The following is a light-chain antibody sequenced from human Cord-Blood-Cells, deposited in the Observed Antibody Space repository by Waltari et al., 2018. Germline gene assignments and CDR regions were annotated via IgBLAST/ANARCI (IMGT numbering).Light chain of an antibody. CDR2: GGG. CDR1: SSNIGAGYD. Sequence: QSVLTQPPSVSGAPGQRVTISCTGSSSNIGAGYDVHWYQQLPGTAPKLLIYGGGTRPEGVLDRFCASKSGTSASLAITGLQAEDEADYYCQSYDGSLGAYVVFGGGTKVTVL. J-gene: IGLJ2*01. CDR3: QSYDGSLGAYVV. V-gene: IGLV1-40*01.